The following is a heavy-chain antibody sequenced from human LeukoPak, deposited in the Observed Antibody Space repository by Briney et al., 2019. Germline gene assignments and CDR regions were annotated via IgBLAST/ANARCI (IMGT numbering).Heavy chain of an antibody. CDR1: GFTVSSNY. CDR3: AKASSSWYGVSEY. Sequence: PGGSLRLSCAASGFTVSSNYMSWVRQAPGKGLEWVSVTYSGGSTYYADSVKGRFTTSRDNSKNTLYLQMNSLRAEDTAVYYCAKASSSWYGVSEYWGQGTLVTVSS. CDR2: TYSGGST. D-gene: IGHD6-13*01. J-gene: IGHJ4*02. V-gene: IGHV3-53*01.